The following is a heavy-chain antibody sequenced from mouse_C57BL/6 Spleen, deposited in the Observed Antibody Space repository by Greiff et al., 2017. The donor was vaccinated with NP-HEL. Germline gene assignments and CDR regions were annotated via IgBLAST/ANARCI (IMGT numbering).Heavy chain of an antibody. J-gene: IGHJ4*01. Sequence: QVQLQQSGAELVKPGASVKLSCKASGYTFTSYWMHWVKQRPGRGLEWIGRIDPNSGGTKYNEKFKSKATLTVDKPSSTAYMQLSSLTSEDSAVYYCAPMVTTGYYYAMDYWGQGTSVTVSS. CDR3: APMVTTGYYYAMDY. CDR2: IDPNSGGT. CDR1: GYTFTSYW. D-gene: IGHD2-2*01. V-gene: IGHV1-72*01.